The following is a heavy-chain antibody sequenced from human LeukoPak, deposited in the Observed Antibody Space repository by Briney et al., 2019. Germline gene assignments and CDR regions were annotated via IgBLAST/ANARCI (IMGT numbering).Heavy chain of an antibody. CDR1: GLTFSIYK. Sequence: GGSLRLSCAASGLTFSIYKMNWVRQAPGKGLEWVSFISGSGSTIHFADSVKGRFTISRDNAKNSLYLQMNSLRGEDTAVYYCARGRWFDPWGQGTLVTVSS. J-gene: IGHJ5*02. V-gene: IGHV3-48*03. CDR2: ISGSGSTI. CDR3: ARGRWFDP.